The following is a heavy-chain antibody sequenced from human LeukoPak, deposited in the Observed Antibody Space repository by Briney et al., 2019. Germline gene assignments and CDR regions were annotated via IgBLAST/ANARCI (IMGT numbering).Heavy chain of an antibody. CDR3: AIDFWSGYWFDY. Sequence: GASVKVSCKASGYTSTSYDINWVRQATGQGLEWMGWMNPNSGNTGYAQKFQGRVTMTRNTSISTAYMELSSLRSEDTAVYYCAIDFWSGYWFDYWGQGTLVTVSS. CDR2: MNPNSGNT. V-gene: IGHV1-8*01. J-gene: IGHJ4*02. CDR1: GYTSTSYD. D-gene: IGHD3-3*01.